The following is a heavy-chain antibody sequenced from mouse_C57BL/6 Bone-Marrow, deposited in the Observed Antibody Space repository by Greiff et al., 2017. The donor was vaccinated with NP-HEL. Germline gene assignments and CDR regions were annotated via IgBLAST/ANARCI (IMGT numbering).Heavy chain of an antibody. V-gene: IGHV5-6*01. CDR1: GFTFSSYG. J-gene: IGHJ4*01. D-gene: IGHD1-1*01. CDR2: ISSGGSYT. Sequence: EVKLMESGGDLVKPGGSLKLSCAASGFTFSSYGMSWVRQTPDKRLEWVATISSGGSYTYYPDSVKGRVTITRDNAKNTLYLQMSSLKSEDTAMDYCARQVGSSSYAMGYWGQGTSVTVSS. CDR3: ARQVGSSSYAMGY.